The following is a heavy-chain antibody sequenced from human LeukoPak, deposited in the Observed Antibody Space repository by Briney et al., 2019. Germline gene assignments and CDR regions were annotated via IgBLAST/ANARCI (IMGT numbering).Heavy chain of an antibody. Sequence: SVNVSCKASGGTFSSYAISWMRQAPGQGLEWMGRIIPIFGTANYAQKFQGKVTITTDESTSTAYMELSSLRSEDTAVYYCARVGGYSYGSHFDYWGQGTLVTVSS. CDR1: GGTFSSYA. J-gene: IGHJ4*02. CDR3: ARVGGYSYGSHFDY. CDR2: IIPIFGTA. V-gene: IGHV1-69*05. D-gene: IGHD5-18*01.